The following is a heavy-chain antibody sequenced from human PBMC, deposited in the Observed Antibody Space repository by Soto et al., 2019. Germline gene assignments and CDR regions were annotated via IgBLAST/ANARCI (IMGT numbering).Heavy chain of an antibody. J-gene: IGHJ6*02. CDR3: TLLVVPAAIGYYGMDV. Sequence: EVQLVESGGGLVKPGGSLRLSCAASGFTFSNAWMSWVRQAPGKGLEWVGRIKSKTDGGTTDYAAPVKGRFTISRDDSKNTLYLQMNSLKTEDTAVYYCTLLVVPAAIGYYGMDVWGQGTTVTVSS. CDR1: GFTFSNAW. CDR2: IKSKTDGGTT. D-gene: IGHD2-2*02. V-gene: IGHV3-15*01.